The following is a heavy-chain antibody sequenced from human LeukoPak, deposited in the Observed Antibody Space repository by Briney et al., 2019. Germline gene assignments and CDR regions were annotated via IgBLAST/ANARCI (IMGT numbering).Heavy chain of an antibody. CDR3: AREGLNMVRGVIPKEAWGWFDP. Sequence: PSETLSLTCAVSGGSISSGGYSWSWIRQPPGKGLEWIGRIYSSGSTNYNPSLKSRVTISVDTSKNQFSLKLSSVTAADTAVYYCAREGLNMVRGVIPKEAWGWFDPWGQGTLVTVSS. CDR1: GGSISSGGYS. D-gene: IGHD3-10*01. CDR2: IYSSGST. V-gene: IGHV4-61*02. J-gene: IGHJ5*02.